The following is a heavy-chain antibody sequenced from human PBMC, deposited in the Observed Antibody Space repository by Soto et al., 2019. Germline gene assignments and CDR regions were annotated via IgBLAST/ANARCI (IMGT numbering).Heavy chain of an antibody. V-gene: IGHV2-26*01. CDR2: IFSNDEK. CDR3: ARGLWFGESQMYFYGLDV. Sequence: QVTLKESGPVLVKPTETLTLTCTVSGFSLSNAKMGVSWIRQPPGKALEWLAHIFSNDEKSYSTSLKSRLTLYKDTSKSQVVLTTTNMDPVDTATYYCARGLWFGESQMYFYGLDVWGQGTTVTVSS. CDR1: GFSLSNAKMG. D-gene: IGHD3-10*01. J-gene: IGHJ6*02.